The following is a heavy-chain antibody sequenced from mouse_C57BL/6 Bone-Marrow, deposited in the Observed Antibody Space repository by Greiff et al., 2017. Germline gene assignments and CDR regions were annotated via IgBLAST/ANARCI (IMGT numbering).Heavy chain of an antibody. CDR1: GYTFTDYE. CDR2: IDPETGGT. Sequence: QVQLQQSGAELVRPGASVTLSCKASGYTFTDYEMHWVKQTPVHGLEWIGAIDPETGGTAYNQKFKGKAILTADKSSSTAYMELRSLTSEDSAVYYCTRGDGSSPFDYWGQGTTLTVSS. D-gene: IGHD1-1*01. J-gene: IGHJ2*01. V-gene: IGHV1-15*01. CDR3: TRGDGSSPFDY.